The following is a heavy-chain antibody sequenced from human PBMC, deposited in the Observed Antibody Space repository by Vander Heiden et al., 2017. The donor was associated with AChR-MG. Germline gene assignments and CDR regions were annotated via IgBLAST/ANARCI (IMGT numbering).Heavy chain of an antibody. CDR1: GFTVSTSF. V-gene: IGHV3-53*01. J-gene: IGHJ5*01. CDR3: ARNRDYFSSNSWFDS. CDR2: IHSGGSR. D-gene: IGHD1-26*01. Sequence: EVQLVESGGAVIQPGGSLRLSCPASGFTVSTSFMSWVRQPPGKGLEWVAMIHSGGSRFYADSVMDRFIISRDKSNNTLYLQMNSLRDEDTAVYYCARNRDYFSSNSWFDSWGQGAQVTVSS.